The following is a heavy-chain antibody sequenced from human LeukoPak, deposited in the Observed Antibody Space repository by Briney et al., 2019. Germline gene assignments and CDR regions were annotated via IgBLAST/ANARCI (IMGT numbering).Heavy chain of an antibody. V-gene: IGHV3-7*01. CDR2: IKQDGSEK. CDR1: GFTLSSYW. D-gene: IGHD3-10*01. J-gene: IGHJ4*02. CDR3: ARDPTNYGSGSYYGDYFDY. Sequence: GGSLRLSCAASGFTLSSYWMSWVRQAPGKGLEWVANIKQDGSEKYYVDSVKGRFTISRDNAKNSLYLQMNSLRAEDTAVYYCARDPTNYGSGSYYGDYFDYWGQGTLVTVSS.